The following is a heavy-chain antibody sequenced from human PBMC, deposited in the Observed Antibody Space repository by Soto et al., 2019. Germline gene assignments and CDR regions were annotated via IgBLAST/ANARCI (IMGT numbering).Heavy chain of an antibody. J-gene: IGHJ3*02. V-gene: IGHV4-59*08. D-gene: IGHD2-2*01. CDR3: ASGTGRYCSSTSCLALAPFDI. CDR2: IYYSGST. CDR1: GSSINNHY. Sequence: PSETLSLTCTVSGSSINNHYWSWIRQPPGKGLEWIGYIYYSGSTNYNPSLKSRVTISVDTSKNQFSLKLSSVTAADTAVYYCASGTGRYCSSTSCLALAPFDIWGQGTMVTVSS.